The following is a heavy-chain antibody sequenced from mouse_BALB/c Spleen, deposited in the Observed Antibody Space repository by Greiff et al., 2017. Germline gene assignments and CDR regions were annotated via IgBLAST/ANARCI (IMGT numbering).Heavy chain of an antibody. Sequence: EVQGVESGPGLVKPSQSLSLTCTVTGYSITSDYAWNWIRQFPGNKLEWMGYISYSGSTSYNPSLKSRISITRDTSKNQFFLQLNSVTTEDTATYYCARGNYGYDGTNYFDYWGQGTTLTVSS. D-gene: IGHD2-2*01. J-gene: IGHJ2*01. V-gene: IGHV3-2*02. CDR3: ARGNYGYDGTNYFDY. CDR1: GYSITSDYA. CDR2: ISYSGST.